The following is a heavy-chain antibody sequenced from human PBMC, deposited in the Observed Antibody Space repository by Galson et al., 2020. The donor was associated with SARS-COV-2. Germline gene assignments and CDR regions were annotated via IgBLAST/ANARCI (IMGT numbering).Heavy chain of an antibody. CDR3: ARFSNITIYGPFWYFDL. D-gene: IGHD3-3*02. CDR1: GGSITDYY. J-gene: IGHJ2*01. CDR2: VHYTGST. V-gene: IGHV4-59*01. Sequence: SETLSLTCIVSGGSITDYYWAWIRQSPGKGLEWIGYVHYTGSTKYNPSLQSRVTISKDTSDGQFFLSLRSVTAADTAVYYCARFSNITIYGPFWYFDLWGRGSLVTVSS.